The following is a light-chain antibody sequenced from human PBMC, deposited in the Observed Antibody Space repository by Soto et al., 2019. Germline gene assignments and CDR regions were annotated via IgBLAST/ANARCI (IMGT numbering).Light chain of an antibody. Sequence: QSVVSQPPSASRTPGQVGTTPRFGRTCNIGINYVYWYQQLPVTSPKLQIYSNPQQPSGVPDRFPVFNSATSASLSISGLRSDDVADYFCATGDESLNGYYVVGTGTKVTV. CDR1: TCNIGINY. V-gene: IGLV1-47*01. J-gene: IGLJ1*01. CDR2: SNP. CDR3: ATGDESLNGYYV.